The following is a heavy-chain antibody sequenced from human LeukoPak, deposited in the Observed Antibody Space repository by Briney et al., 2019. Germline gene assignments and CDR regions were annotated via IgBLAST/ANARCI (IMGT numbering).Heavy chain of an antibody. Sequence: GGSLRLSCAASGFTFSNYAMHWVRQAPGKGLEGVAVISFDGSKKYYADSVKGQFTISRDNSKSTLYLQMNSLRAEDTALYYCVRSRATSGGYYFAYWGQGALVTVSS. CDR2: ISFDGSKK. D-gene: IGHD3-16*01. CDR1: GFTFSNYA. V-gene: IGHV3-30*04. CDR3: VRSRATSGGYYFAY. J-gene: IGHJ4*02.